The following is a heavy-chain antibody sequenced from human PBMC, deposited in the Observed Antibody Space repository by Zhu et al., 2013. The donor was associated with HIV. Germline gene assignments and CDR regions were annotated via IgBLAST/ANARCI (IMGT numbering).Heavy chain of an antibody. CDR3: ARVAPNYRDYHGPSDY. V-gene: IGHV1-18*01. CDR1: GYTFTSYG. CDR2: ISGYNGNT. D-gene: IGHD4-17*01. Sequence: VQLVQSGAEVKKPGASVKVSCTASGYTFTSYGITWVRQAPGQGLEWMGWISGYNGNTNYAQKLQGRVTMNTDTSTSTAYMELRSLRSDDTAVYYCARVAPNYRDYHGPSDYWGQGTLVTVSS. J-gene: IGHJ4*02.